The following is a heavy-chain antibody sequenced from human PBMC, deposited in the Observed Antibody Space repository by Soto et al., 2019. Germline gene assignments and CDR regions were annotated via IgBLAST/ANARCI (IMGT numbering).Heavy chain of an antibody. D-gene: IGHD1-1*01. Sequence: QVHLVQSGAEVKKPGASVKVSCKGSGYTFTSYGITWVRQAPGQGLEWMGWISAHNGNTDYAQKLQGRVTVTRDTSTSTAYMELTGLSSNDTAVYYCARGRYGDYWGQGDLVTVSS. CDR1: GYTFTSYG. CDR3: ARGRYGDY. CDR2: ISAHNGNT. J-gene: IGHJ4*02. V-gene: IGHV1-18*01.